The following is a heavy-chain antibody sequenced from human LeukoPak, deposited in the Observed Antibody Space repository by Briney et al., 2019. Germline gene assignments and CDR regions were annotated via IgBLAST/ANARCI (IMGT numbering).Heavy chain of an antibody. J-gene: IGHJ4*02. V-gene: IGHV3-7*01. D-gene: IGHD1-14*01. Sequence: GGSLRLSCAVSGSTFSTYWMSWVRQAPGKGLEWVGNIKEDGSEKYYVDSMKGRFTISRDNAKNSLYLQMNSLRVEDTAVYYCARDSFETDIDYWGQGTLVTVSS. CDR3: ARDSFETDIDY. CDR1: GSTFSTYW. CDR2: IKEDGSEK.